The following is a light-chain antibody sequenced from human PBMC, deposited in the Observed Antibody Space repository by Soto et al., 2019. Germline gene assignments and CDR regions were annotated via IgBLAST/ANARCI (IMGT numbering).Light chain of an antibody. J-gene: IGKJ1*01. CDR1: QTVANSA. CDR2: GAS. CDR3: QQYRDSRT. Sequence: EIVLTQSPGTLSLSPGERATLSCRASQTVANSALAWYQQKPGQAPRLLIFGASSRATAIPDRFSGSGSGTDFTLSISRLEPEDFGVYYCQQYRDSRTFGQGTKVEIK. V-gene: IGKV3-20*01.